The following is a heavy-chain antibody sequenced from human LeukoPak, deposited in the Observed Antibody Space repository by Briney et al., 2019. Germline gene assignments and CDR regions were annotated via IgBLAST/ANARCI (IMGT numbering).Heavy chain of an antibody. CDR2: ISSSGSTI. D-gene: IGHD1-1*01. Sequence: PGGSLRLSCAASGFTFSDYYMSWIRQAPGKGLEWVSYISSSGSTIYYADSVKGRFTISRDNAKNSLYLQMNSLRAEDTAVYYCARAKGLQLEREKAFDIWGQGTMVTVSS. J-gene: IGHJ3*02. CDR1: GFTFSDYY. V-gene: IGHV3-11*04. CDR3: ARAKGLQLEREKAFDI.